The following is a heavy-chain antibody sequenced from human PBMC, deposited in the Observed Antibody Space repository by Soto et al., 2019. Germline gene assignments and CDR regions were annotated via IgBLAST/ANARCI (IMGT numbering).Heavy chain of an antibody. J-gene: IGHJ6*02. CDR2: IYYDDGST. D-gene: IGHD6-13*01. Sequence: EVQLVETGGGLIQPGGSLRLSCAVSGFTVSTNYMCWVRQAPGKGLEWVSVIYYDDGSTYYADSVKGRFSISRDSSRNTLYLQMNSLRAEDTAVYYCASGQQVILRYYYGLDVWGQGTTVTVSS. CDR3: ASGQQVILRYYYGLDV. V-gene: IGHV3-53*02. CDR1: GFTVSTNY.